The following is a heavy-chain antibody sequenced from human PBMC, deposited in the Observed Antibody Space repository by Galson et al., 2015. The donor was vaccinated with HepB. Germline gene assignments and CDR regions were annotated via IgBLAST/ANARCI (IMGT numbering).Heavy chain of an antibody. J-gene: IGHJ4*02. CDR1: GFTFSSYW. D-gene: IGHD5-18*01. V-gene: IGHV3-7*01. CDR2: IKQDGSEK. Sequence: SLRLSCAASGFTFSSYWMSWVRQAPGKGLEWVANIKQDGSEKYYVDSVKARFTISRDNAKNSLYLQMNSLRAEDTAVYYCARGPYTAMATFDYWGQGTLVTVSS. CDR3: ARGPYTAMATFDY.